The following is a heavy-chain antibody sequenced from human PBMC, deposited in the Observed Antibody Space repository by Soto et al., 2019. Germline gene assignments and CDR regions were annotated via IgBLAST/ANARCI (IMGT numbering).Heavy chain of an antibody. Sequence: GGSLRLSCAASGFTFISYEMNWVRQAPGKGLEWVSYISSSGSTIYYADSVKGRFTISRDNAKNSLYLQMNSLRAEDTAVYYCARGQSSGYYPGSFDYWGQGTLVTVSS. CDR1: GFTFISYE. D-gene: IGHD3-22*01. CDR2: ISSSGSTI. J-gene: IGHJ4*02. V-gene: IGHV3-48*03. CDR3: ARGQSSGYYPGSFDY.